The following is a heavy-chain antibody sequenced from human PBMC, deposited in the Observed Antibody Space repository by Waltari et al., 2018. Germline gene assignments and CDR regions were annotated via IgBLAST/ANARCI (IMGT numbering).Heavy chain of an antibody. CDR3: ARAASGGDSVFDI. D-gene: IGHD1-26*01. CDR2: IYYSGST. J-gene: IGHJ3*02. Sequence: QVQLQESGPGLVKPSETLSLTCTVSGGSISSYYWSWIRQPPGKGLEWIGYIYYSGSTNYNPSLKSRVTISVDTSKNQFSLKLSSVTAADTAVYYCARAASGGDSVFDIWGQGTIVTVSS. CDR1: GGSISSYY. V-gene: IGHV4-59*01.